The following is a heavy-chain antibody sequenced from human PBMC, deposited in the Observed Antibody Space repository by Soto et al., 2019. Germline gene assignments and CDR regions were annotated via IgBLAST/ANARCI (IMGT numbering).Heavy chain of an antibody. CDR2: IKAYSGNT. Sequence: QLQLVQSGPEAKKPGASVKVSCKASGYTFATSTISWLRQAPGQGPEWMGWIKAYSGNTNYAQKLQGRLTMTTDTSTSTAYMALRRLTTDDTAIYYCAIADYGDDEYWGQGTLVTVSS. D-gene: IGHD4-17*01. J-gene: IGHJ4*02. CDR1: GYTFATST. V-gene: IGHV1-18*01. CDR3: AIADYGDDEY.